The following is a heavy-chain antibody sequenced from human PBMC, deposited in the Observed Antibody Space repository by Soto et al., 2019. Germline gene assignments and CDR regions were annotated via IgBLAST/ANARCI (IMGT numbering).Heavy chain of an antibody. CDR1: GGSISSGDYY. Sequence: KPSETLSLTCTVSGGSISSGDYYWSWIRQPPGKGLEWIGYIYYSGSTYYNPSLKSRVTISVDTSKNQFSLKLSSVTAADTAVYYCARNAYCGGDCYPGRTTFDYWGQGTLVTVSS. CDR2: IYYSGST. V-gene: IGHV4-30-4*01. D-gene: IGHD2-21*02. CDR3: ARNAYCGGDCYPGRTTFDY. J-gene: IGHJ4*02.